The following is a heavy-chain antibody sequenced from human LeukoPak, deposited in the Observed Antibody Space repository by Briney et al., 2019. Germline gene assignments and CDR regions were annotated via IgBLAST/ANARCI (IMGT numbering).Heavy chain of an antibody. CDR2: IYYSGST. D-gene: IGHD3-22*01. J-gene: IGHJ2*01. CDR3: ARGGYYDSSGYYGAAWWYFDL. Sequence: PSETLSLTCTVSGVSISSGGYYWSWIRQHPGKGLEWIGYIYYSGSTYYNPSLKSRVTISVDTSKNQFSLKLSYVTAADTAVYYCARGGYYDSSGYYGAAWWYFDLWGRGTLVTVSS. CDR1: GVSISSGGYY. V-gene: IGHV4-31*03.